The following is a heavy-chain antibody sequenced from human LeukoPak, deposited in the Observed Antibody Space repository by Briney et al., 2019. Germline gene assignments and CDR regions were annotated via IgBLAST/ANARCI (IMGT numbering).Heavy chain of an antibody. D-gene: IGHD3-9*01. CDR3: ATYTLRYFDWSHRQSYYFDY. Sequence: GASVKVSCKVSGYTLTELSTHWVRQAPGKGLEWMGGFDPEDGETIYAQKFQGRVTMTEDTSTDTAYMELSSLRSEDTAVYYCATYTLRYFDWSHRQSYYFDYWGQGTLVTVSS. V-gene: IGHV1-24*01. CDR2: FDPEDGET. J-gene: IGHJ4*02. CDR1: GYTLTELS.